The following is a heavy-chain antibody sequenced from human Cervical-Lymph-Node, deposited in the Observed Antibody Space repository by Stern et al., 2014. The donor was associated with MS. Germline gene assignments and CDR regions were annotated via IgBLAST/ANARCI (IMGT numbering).Heavy chain of an antibody. J-gene: IGHJ4*02. CDR2: ISYDGSKK. CDR3: ATAWKD. D-gene: IGHD1-1*01. Sequence: QVQLVESGGGVVQPGRSLRLSCAASGFTFSDYALHWVRQAPGKGLEWVAVISYDGSKKDYADSVKGRFTISRDNSKNTLYLQMNSLRAEDTAVYYCATAWKDWGQGALVTVSS. CDR1: GFTFSDYA. V-gene: IGHV3-30*01.